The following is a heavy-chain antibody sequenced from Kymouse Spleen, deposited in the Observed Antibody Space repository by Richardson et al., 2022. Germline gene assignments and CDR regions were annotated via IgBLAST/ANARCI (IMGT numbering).Heavy chain of an antibody. D-gene: IGHD2-2*02. V-gene: IGHV3-48*02. Sequence: EVQLVESGGGLVQPGGSLRLSCAASGFTFSSYSMNWVRQAPGKGLEWVSYISSSSSTIYYADSVKGRFTISRDNAKNSLYLQMNSLRDEDTAVYYCARGYCSSTSCLFFDYWGQGTLVTVSS. CDR1: GFTFSSYS. CDR2: ISSSSSTI. CDR3: ARGYCSSTSCLFFDY. J-gene: IGHJ4*02.